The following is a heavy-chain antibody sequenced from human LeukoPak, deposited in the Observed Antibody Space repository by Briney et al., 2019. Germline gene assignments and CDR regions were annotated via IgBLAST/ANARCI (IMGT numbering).Heavy chain of an antibody. V-gene: IGHV4-59*01. J-gene: IGHJ2*01. D-gene: IGHD5-24*01. CDR3: ASLFGDNAHSLHFDV. Sequence: SETLSLTCTVSRGSIRSNYWNWIRQSPEKGLEWIGYIYYSGSTDYNPSLKSQVTISVDTSKNQISLRLTSVTTADTAVYYCASLFGDNAHSLHFDVWGRGTLVTVSS. CDR1: RGSIRSNY. CDR2: IYYSGST.